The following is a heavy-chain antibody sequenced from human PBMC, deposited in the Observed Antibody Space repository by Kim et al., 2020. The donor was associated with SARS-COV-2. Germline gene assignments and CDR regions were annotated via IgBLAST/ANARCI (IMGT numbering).Heavy chain of an antibody. D-gene: IGHD3-22*01. CDR2: ISYDGSNK. Sequence: GGSLRLSCAASGFTFSNFAMHWVRQAPGKGLEWLAIISYDGSNKYYADSVKGRFSISRDNSNNTLYLQVNSLRAHDTAMYYCARIPPRGPLYYFDISGYSTAEYFHHWGQGTLVTVSS. V-gene: IGHV3-30-3*01. CDR1: GFTFSNFA. CDR3: ARIPPRGPLYYFDISGYSTAEYFHH. J-gene: IGHJ1*01.